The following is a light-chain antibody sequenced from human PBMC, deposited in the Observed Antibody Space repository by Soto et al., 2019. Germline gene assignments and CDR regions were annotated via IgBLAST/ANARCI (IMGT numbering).Light chain of an antibody. V-gene: IGKV3-15*01. CDR2: GAS. CDR3: QQYNNWPPPIT. CDR1: QSVSSN. Sequence: ELVMTQSPAILSVSPGERATLSCRASQSVSSNLAWYQQKPGQAPRLLIYGASTRATGIPARFSGSGSGTEFTLTISSLQSEDFAVYYCQQYNNWPPPITFGQGTRLEIK. J-gene: IGKJ5*01.